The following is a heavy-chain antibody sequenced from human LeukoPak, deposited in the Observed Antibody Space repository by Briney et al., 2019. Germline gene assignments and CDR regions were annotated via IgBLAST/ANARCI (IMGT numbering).Heavy chain of an antibody. CDR3: ARDGSGWFTYWYFDL. CDR1: GFTFSSYT. CDR2: ITSSSSPI. D-gene: IGHD6-19*01. V-gene: IGHV3-48*01. J-gene: IGHJ2*01. Sequence: GGSLRLSCAASGFTFSSYTMNWVRQAPGKGLEWISYITSSSSPIYYADSVKGRFTISRDNAKNSLYLQINSLRVEDTAVYYCARDGSGWFTYWYFDLWGRGTLVTVSS.